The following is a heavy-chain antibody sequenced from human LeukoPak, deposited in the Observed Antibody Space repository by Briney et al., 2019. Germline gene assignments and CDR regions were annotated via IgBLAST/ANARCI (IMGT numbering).Heavy chain of an antibody. CDR2: INHSGST. CDR1: GGSFSGYY. D-gene: IGHD4-11*01. V-gene: IGHV4-34*01. Sequence: SETLSLTCAVYGGSFSGYYWSWIRQPPGKGLGWIGEINHSGSTNYNPSLKSRVTISVDTSKNQFSLKLSSVTAADTAVYYCARATTVTTVLLDPWGQGTLVTVSS. J-gene: IGHJ5*02. CDR3: ARATTVTTVLLDP.